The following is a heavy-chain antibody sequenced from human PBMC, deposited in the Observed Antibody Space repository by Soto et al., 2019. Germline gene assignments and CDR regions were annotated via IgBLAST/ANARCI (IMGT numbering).Heavy chain of an antibody. D-gene: IGHD2-15*01. Sequence: SETLSLTCAVYGGSFSGYYWSWIRQPPGKGLEWIGEINHSGSTNYNPSLKSRVTISVDTSKNQFSLKLSSVTAADTAVYYCARGPYCSGGSCYRDFDYWGQGTXVTVSS. CDR1: GGSFSGYY. CDR3: ARGPYCSGGSCYRDFDY. CDR2: INHSGST. V-gene: IGHV4-34*01. J-gene: IGHJ4*02.